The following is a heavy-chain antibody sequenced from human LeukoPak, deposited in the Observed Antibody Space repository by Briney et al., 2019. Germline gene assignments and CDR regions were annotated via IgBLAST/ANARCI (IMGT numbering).Heavy chain of an antibody. V-gene: IGHV5-51*01. Sequence: GESLKISCKGSGYNFTNYWIGWVRLMPGKGLEWMGIIYPGDSDTRYSPSFQGQVTISADKSISTAYLQWSSLKASDSAMYYCARLRQQLVLGAFDIWGQGTMVTVSS. CDR1: GYNFTNYW. D-gene: IGHD6-13*01. CDR2: IYPGDSDT. CDR3: ARLRQQLVLGAFDI. J-gene: IGHJ3*02.